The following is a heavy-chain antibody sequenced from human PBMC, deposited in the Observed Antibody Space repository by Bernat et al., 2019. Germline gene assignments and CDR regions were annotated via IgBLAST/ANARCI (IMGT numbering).Heavy chain of an antibody. CDR1: GFTFSSYG. J-gene: IGHJ4*02. D-gene: IGHD6-6*01. V-gene: IGHV3-33*01. Sequence: QVQLVESGGGVVQPGRSLRLSCAASGFTFSSYGMHWVRQAPGKGLEWVAVIWYDGSNKYYADSVKGRFTISRDNSKNTLYLQMNSLRAEDTAVYYCALDSSLSDYFDYWGQGTLVTVSS. CDR3: ALDSSLSDYFDY. CDR2: IWYDGSNK.